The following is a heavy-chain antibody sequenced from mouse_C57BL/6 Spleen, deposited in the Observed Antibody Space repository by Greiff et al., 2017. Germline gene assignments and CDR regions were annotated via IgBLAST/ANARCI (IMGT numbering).Heavy chain of an antibody. CDR2: IDPNSGGT. CDR3: ARSPSNWEDAY. V-gene: IGHV1-72*01. J-gene: IGHJ3*01. CDR1: GYTFTSYW. D-gene: IGHD4-1*01. Sequence: QVHVKQPGAELVKPGASVKLSCKASGYTFTSYWMHWVKQRPGRGLEWIGRIDPNSGGTKYNEKFKSKATLTVDKPSSTADMQLSSLTSEDSAVYYCARSPSNWEDAYWGQGTLVTVSA.